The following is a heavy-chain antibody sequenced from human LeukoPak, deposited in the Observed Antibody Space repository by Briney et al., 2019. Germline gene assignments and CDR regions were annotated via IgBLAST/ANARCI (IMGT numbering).Heavy chain of an antibody. D-gene: IGHD3-10*01. V-gene: IGHV4-34*01. Sequence: SETLSLTCAVYGGSFSGYYWSWIRQPPGKGLEWIGSIYYSGSTYYNPSLKSRVTISVDTSKNQFSLKLSSVTAADTAVYYCARLNMVRGVIITSPFDYWGQGTLVTVSS. CDR1: GGSFSGYY. CDR2: IYYSGST. CDR3: ARLNMVRGVIITSPFDY. J-gene: IGHJ4*02.